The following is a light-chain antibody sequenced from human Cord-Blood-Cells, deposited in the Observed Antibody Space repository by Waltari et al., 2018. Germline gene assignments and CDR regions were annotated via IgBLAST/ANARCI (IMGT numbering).Light chain of an antibody. J-gene: IGKJ3*01. CDR2: AAS. Sequence: DIQMTQSPSSLSASVGGRVTITCRESQSISSYLNWYQQKPGKAPKLLIYAASSLKSGVPSRFSGSGSGTDFTLTITSLQPEDFATYYCQQSYSTPFTFGPGTKVDIK. CDR1: QSISSY. CDR3: QQSYSTPFT. V-gene: IGKV1-39*01.